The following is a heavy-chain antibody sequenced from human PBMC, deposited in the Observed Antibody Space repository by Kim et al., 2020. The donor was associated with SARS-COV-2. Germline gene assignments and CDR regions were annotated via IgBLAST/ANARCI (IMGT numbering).Heavy chain of an antibody. CDR1: GFTVSSNY. J-gene: IGHJ4*02. V-gene: IGHV3-53*01. D-gene: IGHD5-18*01. Sequence: GGSLRLSCAASGFTVSSNYMSWVRQAPGKGLEWVSVIYSGGSTYYADSVKGRFTMSRDNSKNTLYLQMNSLRAEDTAVYYCARAGSGSYGPDYWGQGTLVTVSS. CDR2: IYSGGST. CDR3: ARAGSGSYGPDY.